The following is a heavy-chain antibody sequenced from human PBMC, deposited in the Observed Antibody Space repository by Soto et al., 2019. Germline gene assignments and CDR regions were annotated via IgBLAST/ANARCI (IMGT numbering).Heavy chain of an antibody. CDR3: ASRCSGGSCYERAFDI. CDR2: IYPGDSDT. CDR1: GYSFTSYW. J-gene: IGHJ3*02. D-gene: IGHD2-15*01. V-gene: IGHV5-51*01. Sequence: GESLKISCKGSGYSFTSYWIGWVRQMPGKGLEWMGIIYPGDSDTRYSPSFQGQVTISADKSISTAYLQWSSPKASDTAMYYCASRCSGGSCYERAFDIWGQATMVTVSS.